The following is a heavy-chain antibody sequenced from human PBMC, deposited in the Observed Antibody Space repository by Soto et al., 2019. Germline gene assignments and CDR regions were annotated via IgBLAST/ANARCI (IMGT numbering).Heavy chain of an antibody. CDR1: GFTSDDYA. CDR3: AKAIAARTYYYYGMDV. D-gene: IGHD6-6*01. CDR2: ISWNSGSI. J-gene: IGHJ6*02. V-gene: IGHV3-9*02. Sequence: GGSLRLSCAASGFTSDDYAMHWVRQAPGKGLEWVSGISWNSGSIGYADSVKGRFTISRDNAKNSLYLQMNSLRAEDTALYYCAKAIAARTYYYYGMDVWGQGTTVTVSS.